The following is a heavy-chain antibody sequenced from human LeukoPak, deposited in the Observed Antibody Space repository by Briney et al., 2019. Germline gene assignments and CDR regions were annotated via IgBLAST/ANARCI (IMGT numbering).Heavy chain of an antibody. Sequence: PGGSLRLSCAASGFTFSSHWMSWVRQTPGKGLEWVAHINQDGSEKYYVDSVKGRFTISRDNAKNSLHLQVNSLRSEDTAVYYCARDKVTDWGHGALLTVSS. J-gene: IGHJ4*01. CDR1: GFTFSSHW. CDR3: ARDKVTD. V-gene: IGHV3-7*01. CDR2: INQDGSEK.